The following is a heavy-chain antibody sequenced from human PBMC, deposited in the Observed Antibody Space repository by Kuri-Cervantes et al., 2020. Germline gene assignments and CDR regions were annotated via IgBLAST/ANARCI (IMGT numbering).Heavy chain of an antibody. CDR1: GFIFKNYP. V-gene: IGHV3-21*03. CDR2: ISSSSGYI. D-gene: IGHD4-23*01. CDR3: ARDYGGNSGYFDY. Sequence: GESLKISCAASGFIFKNYPMHWVRQAPGKGLEWVSSISSSSGYIYYADSVKGRFTISRDNAKNSLYLQMNSLRAEDTAVYYCARDYGGNSGYFDYWGQGTLVTVSS. J-gene: IGHJ4*02.